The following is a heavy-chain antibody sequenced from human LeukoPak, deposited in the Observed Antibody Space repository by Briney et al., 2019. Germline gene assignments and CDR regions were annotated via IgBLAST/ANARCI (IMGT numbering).Heavy chain of an antibody. D-gene: IGHD6-13*01. CDR2: ISAYNGNT. CDR1: GYTFTSYG. V-gene: IGHV1-18*01. Sequence: ASVKVSCKASGYTFTSYGISWVRQAPGQGLEWMGWISAYNGNTNYAQKLQGRVTMTTDTSTSTAYMELRSLRSDDPAVYYCARNPRVIGSLAAAGDNWFDPWGQGTLVTVSS. CDR3: ARNPRVIGSLAAAGDNWFDP. J-gene: IGHJ5*02.